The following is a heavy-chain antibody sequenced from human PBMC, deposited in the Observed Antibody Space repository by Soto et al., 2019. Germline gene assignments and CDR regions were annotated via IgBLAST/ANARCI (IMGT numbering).Heavy chain of an antibody. CDR1: GGSISIGGYY. CDR2: IYYSGST. Sequence: QVQLQESGPGLVKPSQTLSLTCTVSGGSISIGGYYWTWIRQHPGRGLEWIGNIYYSGSTYYNPSLKSQITISVDTSKNQFSLKLSSVTAADTAVYYCARDSLGSAISSSGFDYWGQGTLVTVSS. D-gene: IGHD6-6*01. CDR3: ARDSLGSAISSSGFDY. J-gene: IGHJ4*02. V-gene: IGHV4-31*01.